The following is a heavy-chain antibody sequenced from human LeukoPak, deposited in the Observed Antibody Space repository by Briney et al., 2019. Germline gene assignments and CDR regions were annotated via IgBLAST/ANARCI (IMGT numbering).Heavy chain of an antibody. CDR1: GFTFGDYA. D-gene: IGHD3-22*01. Sequence: GGSLRLSCTASGFTFGDYAMSWVRQAPGKGLEWVSGINWNGGSTGYADSVKGRFTISRDNAKNSLYLQMNSLRAEDTALYYCARGSYDYDSSGYYTRPTPYYFDYWGQGTLVTVSS. CDR3: ARGSYDYDSSGYYTRPTPYYFDY. V-gene: IGHV3-20*04. CDR2: INWNGGST. J-gene: IGHJ4*02.